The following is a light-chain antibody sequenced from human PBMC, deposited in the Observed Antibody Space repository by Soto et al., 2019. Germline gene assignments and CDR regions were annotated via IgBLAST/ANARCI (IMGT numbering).Light chain of an antibody. Sequence: EIVLTQSPATLSVSPGERVTLSCRASQSVSSNLAWYQQKPGRAPRLLIYGASTRATVIPARFSGSGSGTEFTLTISSLQSEDFAVYYCQQYNNWPRTFGQGTKVDIK. CDR1: QSVSSN. CDR2: GAS. V-gene: IGKV3-15*01. J-gene: IGKJ1*01. CDR3: QQYNNWPRT.